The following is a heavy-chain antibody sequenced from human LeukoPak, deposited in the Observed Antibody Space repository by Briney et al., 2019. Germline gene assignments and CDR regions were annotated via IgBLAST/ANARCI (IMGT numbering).Heavy chain of an antibody. Sequence: SETLSLTCTVSGGSISSYYWSWIRQPAGKGLEWIGRIYTSGSTNCNPSLKSRVTMSVDTSKNQFSLKLSSVTAADTAVYYCARDNMVRVWATWYFDLWGRGTLVTVSS. CDR3: ARDNMVRVWATWYFDL. J-gene: IGHJ2*01. CDR2: IYTSGST. D-gene: IGHD3-10*01. V-gene: IGHV4-4*07. CDR1: GGSISSYY.